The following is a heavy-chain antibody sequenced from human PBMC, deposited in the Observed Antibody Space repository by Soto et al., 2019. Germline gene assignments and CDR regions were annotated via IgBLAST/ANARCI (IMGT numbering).Heavy chain of an antibody. CDR3: ARDLFEAARRGEYAFDI. V-gene: IGHV3-7*03. Sequence: EVRLVESGGGLVQPGGSLRLSCAASAFTFSSYWMSWDRQAPGKGLEWVANIKQDGSEKYYVDSVKGRFTISRDNAKNSLYLQMNSLRAEDTAVYYCARDLFEAARRGEYAFDIWGQGTMVTVSS. D-gene: IGHD3-16*01. CDR1: AFTFSSYW. J-gene: IGHJ3*02. CDR2: IKQDGSEK.